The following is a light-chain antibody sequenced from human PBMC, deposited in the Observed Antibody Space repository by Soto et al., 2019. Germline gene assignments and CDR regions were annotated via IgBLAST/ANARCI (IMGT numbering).Light chain of an antibody. CDR3: QQYINWPPLT. CDR2: GAS. V-gene: IGKV3-15*01. CDR1: QSVGSY. J-gene: IGKJ4*01. Sequence: EIVLTQSPGTLSVSPGERATLSCRASQSVGSYYLAWYQQKPGQGPRLLIFGASTRATNIPARFSGSGSGTEFTLTISSLQSEDFAVYYCQQYINWPPLTFGGGTKVDIK.